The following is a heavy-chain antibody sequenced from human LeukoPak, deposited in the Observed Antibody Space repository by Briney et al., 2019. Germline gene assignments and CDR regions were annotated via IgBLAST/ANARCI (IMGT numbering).Heavy chain of an antibody. D-gene: IGHD3-22*01. CDR2: IYYSGST. V-gene: IGHV4-39*07. Sequence: PSETLSLTCTVSGGSISSSSYYWGWIRQPPGKGLEWIGSIYYSGSTYYNPSLKSRVTISVDTSKNQFSLKLSSVTAADTAVYYCARDPPTYYYDSSGEFDYWGQGTLVTVSS. J-gene: IGHJ4*02. CDR3: ARDPPTYYYDSSGEFDY. CDR1: GGSISSSSYY.